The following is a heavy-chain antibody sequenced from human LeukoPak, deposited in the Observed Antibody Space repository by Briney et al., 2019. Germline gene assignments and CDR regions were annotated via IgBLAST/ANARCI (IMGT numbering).Heavy chain of an antibody. CDR1: GGSFSGYY. J-gene: IGHJ4*02. CDR2: INHSGST. CDR3: VSRSQGPTVASDY. V-gene: IGHV4-34*01. D-gene: IGHD4-23*01. Sequence: SETLSLTCAVYGGSFSGYYWSWIRQPPGKGLEWIGEINHSGSTNYNPSLKSRVTISVDTSKNQFSLKLSSVTAADTAVYYCVSRSQGPTVASDYWGQGTLVTVSS.